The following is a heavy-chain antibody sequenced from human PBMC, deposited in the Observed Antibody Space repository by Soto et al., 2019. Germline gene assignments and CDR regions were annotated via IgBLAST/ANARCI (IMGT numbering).Heavy chain of an antibody. CDR2: INAGNGNT. CDR3: ARGGSFVVVVADYGMDV. J-gene: IGHJ6*02. CDR1: GYTFSNYA. D-gene: IGHD2-15*01. V-gene: IGHV1-3*01. Sequence: QVQLVQSGAEVKKPGASVKVSCKASGYTFSNYAMHWVRQAPGQRLEWMGWINAGNGNTKSSQKFQDRVTFTRDTSASTAYMELSSLRSEDTAVYYCARGGSFVVVVADYGMDVWGQGTTVTVSS.